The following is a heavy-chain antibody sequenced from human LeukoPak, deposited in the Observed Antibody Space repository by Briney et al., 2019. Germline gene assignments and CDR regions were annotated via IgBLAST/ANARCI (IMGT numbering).Heavy chain of an antibody. CDR2: IYPGDSDT. J-gene: IGHJ5*02. CDR1: GYSFTNYW. V-gene: IGHV5-51*01. CDR3: ARHRAGYSSSWSWFDP. D-gene: IGHD6-13*01. Sequence: GESLKISCKGSGYSFTNYWIGWVRQMPGKGLEWMRIIYPGDSDTKYSSSFQGQVTISADKSINTAYLQWSSLKASDTAMYYCARHRAGYSSSWSWFDPWGQGTLVTVSS.